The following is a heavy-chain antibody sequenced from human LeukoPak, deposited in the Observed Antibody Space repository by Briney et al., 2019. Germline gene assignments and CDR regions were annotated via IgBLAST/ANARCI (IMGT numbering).Heavy chain of an antibody. Sequence: SGPTLVNPTQTLTLTCTFSGFSLSTSGVGVGWIRQPPGKALEWLAPIYWDDDKRYSPSLKSRLTITKDTSKNQVVLTMTNMDPVDTATYYCAHSPSYCSGGSCYSGNNWFDPWGQGTLVTVSS. J-gene: IGHJ5*02. V-gene: IGHV2-5*02. CDR2: IYWDDDK. D-gene: IGHD2-15*01. CDR1: GFSLSTSGVG. CDR3: AHSPSYCSGGSCYSGNNWFDP.